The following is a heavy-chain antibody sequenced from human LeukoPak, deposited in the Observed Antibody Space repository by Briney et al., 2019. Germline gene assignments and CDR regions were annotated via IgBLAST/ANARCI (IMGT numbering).Heavy chain of an antibody. J-gene: IGHJ5*02. D-gene: IGHD2-2*01. CDR2: IYTSGNT. V-gene: IGHV4-4*07. CDR3: ARVGCSASSCSWFDP. Sequence: SETLSLTCSVSGDSISSYYWTWIRQPAGKGLEWIGHIYTSGNTAYNPSLKSRVTMLVDTSKIQFSLKLSSVTAADTAVYYCARVGCSASSCSWFDPWGQGTLVTVSS. CDR1: GDSISSYY.